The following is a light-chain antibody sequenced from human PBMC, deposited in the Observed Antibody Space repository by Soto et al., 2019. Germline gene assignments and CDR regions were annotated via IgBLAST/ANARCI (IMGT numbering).Light chain of an antibody. CDR3: LLYFGATSSYV. CDR1: TGPVTSAYY. Sequence: QAVVTQEPSLTMSPGGSLTLTCASSTGPVTSAYYPNWFQQKPGQAPKALIYSTDYKHSWTPARFSGSLLGDKAALTLSGVQPEDEAEYYCLLYFGATSSYVFGTGTKVTVL. V-gene: IGLV7-43*01. CDR2: STD. J-gene: IGLJ1*01.